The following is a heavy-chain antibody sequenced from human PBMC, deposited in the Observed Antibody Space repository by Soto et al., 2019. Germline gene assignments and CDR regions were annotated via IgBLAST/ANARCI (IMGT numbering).Heavy chain of an antibody. V-gene: IGHV3-15*02. Sequence: EVQLVESGGALVKPGESLRLSCAASGFTFSNAWMSWVRQAPGKGLEWVGRIKSKTEGGTTDHAAPVKGRFNVSRDDSKSTLYLHMNSLKTADTAVYYCATSTYSYTCSRYWGQGTLVTFSS. J-gene: IGHJ4*02. CDR2: IKSKTEGGTT. D-gene: IGHD5-18*01. CDR1: GFTFSNAW. CDR3: ATSTYSYTCSRY.